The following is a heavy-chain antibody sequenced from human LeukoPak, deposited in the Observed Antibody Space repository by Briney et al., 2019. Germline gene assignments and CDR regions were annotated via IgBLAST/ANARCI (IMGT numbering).Heavy chain of an antibody. D-gene: IGHD6-13*01. CDR3: ARDGAKSYSSSWYWFDP. CDR1: GGTFSSYA. J-gene: IGHJ5*02. CDR2: IIPIFGTA. V-gene: IGHV1-69*05. Sequence: ASVKVSCKASGGTFSSYAISWVRQAPGQGLEWMGRIIPIFGTANYAQKFQGRVTITTDESTSTAYMELSSLRSEDTAVYYCARDGAKSYSSSWYWFDPWGQGTLVTVSS.